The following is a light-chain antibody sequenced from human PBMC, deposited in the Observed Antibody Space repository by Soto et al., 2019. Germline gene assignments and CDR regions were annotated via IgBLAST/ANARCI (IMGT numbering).Light chain of an antibody. Sequence: EIGLAQSPGTLSLSPGERATLFCRASQSISSDLAWYQQRPGQAPRLLIHDASTRATGIPARFSGSGSGTEFTLTISSLQSEDFAVYYCQHYNNWPPLFGQGTKVDIK. J-gene: IGKJ1*01. V-gene: IGKV3-15*01. CDR2: DAS. CDR3: QHYNNWPPL. CDR1: QSISSD.